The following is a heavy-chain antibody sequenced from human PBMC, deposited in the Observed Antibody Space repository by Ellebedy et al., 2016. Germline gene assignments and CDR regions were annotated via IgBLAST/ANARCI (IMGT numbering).Heavy chain of an antibody. Sequence: GESLKISCAASGFTFSSYGMHWVRQAPGKGLEWVAVIWYDGSNKYYADSVKGRFTISRENAKNSLYLQMNSLRAEDTAVYYCAREGVEVVQTNWGQGTLVTVSS. J-gene: IGHJ4*02. V-gene: IGHV3-33*01. CDR2: IWYDGSNK. CDR3: AREGVEVVQTN. CDR1: GFTFSSYG. D-gene: IGHD2-15*01.